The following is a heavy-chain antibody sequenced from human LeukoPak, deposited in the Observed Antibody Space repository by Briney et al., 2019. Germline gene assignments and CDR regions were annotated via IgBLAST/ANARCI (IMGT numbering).Heavy chain of an antibody. J-gene: IGHJ4*02. V-gene: IGHV4-4*07. Sequence: SETLSLTCTVSGGSISSYYWSWIRQPAGKGLEWIGRIYTSGSTNYNPSLKSRVTMSVDTSKNQFSLKLSSVTAADTAVYYCARGWDYDFWSGSQPFDNWGQGTLVTVSS. CDR2: IYTSGST. CDR1: GGSISSYY. D-gene: IGHD3-3*01. CDR3: ARGWDYDFWSGSQPFDN.